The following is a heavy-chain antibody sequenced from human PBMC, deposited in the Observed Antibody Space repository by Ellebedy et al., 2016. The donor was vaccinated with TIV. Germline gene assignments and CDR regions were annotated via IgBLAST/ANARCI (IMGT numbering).Heavy chain of an antibody. Sequence: PGVSLRLSCAASGFTFSSYSMNWVRQAPGKGLEWVSAISSGNNYIYYADSVKGRFTISRDDANNSLYLQMNSLRAEDTAIYYCARGSYWGGSGTEDHWGQGTLVTVSS. CDR2: ISSGNNYI. D-gene: IGHD3-10*01. J-gene: IGHJ4*02. CDR1: GFTFSSYS. CDR3: ARGSYWGGSGTEDH. V-gene: IGHV3-21*06.